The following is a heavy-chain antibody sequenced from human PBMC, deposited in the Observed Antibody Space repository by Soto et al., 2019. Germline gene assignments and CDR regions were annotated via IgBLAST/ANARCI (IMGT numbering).Heavy chain of an antibody. CDR2: ISYDGSNK. V-gene: IGHV3-30-3*01. CDR3: ARGGRGWYKDTMDV. CDR1: GFTFSSYA. D-gene: IGHD6-19*01. Sequence: QVQLVESGGGVVQPGRSLRLSCAASGFTFSSYAMHWVRQAPGKGLEWVAVISYDGSNKYYADSVKGRFTISRDNSKNTLYLQMNSLRAGDTAVYYCARGGRGWYKDTMDVWGRGATVIVSS. J-gene: IGHJ6*02.